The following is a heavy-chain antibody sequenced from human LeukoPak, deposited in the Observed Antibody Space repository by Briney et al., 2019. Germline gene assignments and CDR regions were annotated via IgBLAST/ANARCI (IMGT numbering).Heavy chain of an antibody. V-gene: IGHV3-23*01. CDR3: ARRPKGATRLDFDY. J-gene: IGHJ4*02. CDR1: GFSFSSYA. Sequence: GGSVRLSRAPCGFSFSSYAMSGVRPAPAKGLAGVSAISGSGCSTYYEDSVKGRFTISRDNAKNTLYLQMNSLRAEDTAVYYCARRPKGATRLDFDYCGQGTLFTVSS. CDR2: ISGSGCST. D-gene: IGHD3-16*01.